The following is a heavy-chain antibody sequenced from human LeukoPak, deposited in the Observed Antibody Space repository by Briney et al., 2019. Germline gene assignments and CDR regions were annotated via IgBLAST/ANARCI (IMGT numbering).Heavy chain of an antibody. CDR2: INHSGRT. CDR3: ARGGYSYGTFDY. V-gene: IGHV4-34*01. J-gene: IGHJ4*02. D-gene: IGHD5-18*01. Sequence: SETMSLTCAVYGGSLSGYYWSCIRHPPGKAREWIGEINHSGRTNYNPSLKSRVTISVDTSKTQFSLKLGSVTPADTAVYYCARGGYSYGTFDYWGQGHLVTVSS. CDR1: GGSLSGYY.